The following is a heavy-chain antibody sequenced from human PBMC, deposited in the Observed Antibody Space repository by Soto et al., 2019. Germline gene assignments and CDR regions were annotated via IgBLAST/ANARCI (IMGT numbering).Heavy chain of an antibody. Sequence: GGSLRLSCAASGFTFTNYGIHWVRQAPGKGLEWVAHISNDGSKKFYGDSVKGRFTISRDNSENTVYLQMTSLRPDDTAVFYCARDVAMPTGLGLGYWGQGTLVTVSS. CDR3: ARDVAMPTGLGLGY. CDR1: GFTFTNYG. V-gene: IGHV3-30*03. CDR2: ISNDGSKK. J-gene: IGHJ4*02. D-gene: IGHD3-16*01.